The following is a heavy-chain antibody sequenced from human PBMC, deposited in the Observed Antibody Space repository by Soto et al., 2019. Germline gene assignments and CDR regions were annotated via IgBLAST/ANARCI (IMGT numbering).Heavy chain of an antibody. V-gene: IGHV3-30-3*01. CDR1: GFTFSSYA. CDR2: ISYDGSNK. Sequence: QVQLVESGGGVVQPGRSLRLSCAASGFTFSSYAMHWVRQAPGKGLEWVAVISYDGSNKYYADSVKGRFTISRDNSKNTLSLQMNSLRAEDTAVYYCARDRVVDGGNDYWGQGTLVTVSS. J-gene: IGHJ4*02. CDR3: ARDRVVDGGNDY. D-gene: IGHD2-15*01.